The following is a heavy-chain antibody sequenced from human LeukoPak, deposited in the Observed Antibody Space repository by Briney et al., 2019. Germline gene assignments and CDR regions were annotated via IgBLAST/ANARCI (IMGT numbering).Heavy chain of an antibody. D-gene: IGHD6-19*01. CDR1: GYTFTGYY. V-gene: IGHV1-2*06. Sequence: ASVKVSCKASGYTFTGYYMHWVRQAPGQGLEWMGRINPNSGGTNYAQKFQGRVTMTRDTSISTAYMELSRLRSDDTAVYYCARERIAVAGDAFDIWGQGTMVTVSS. J-gene: IGHJ3*02. CDR2: INPNSGGT. CDR3: ARERIAVAGDAFDI.